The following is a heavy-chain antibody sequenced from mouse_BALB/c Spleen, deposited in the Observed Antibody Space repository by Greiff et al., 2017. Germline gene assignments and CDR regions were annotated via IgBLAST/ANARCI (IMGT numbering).Heavy chain of an antibody. CDR1: GYTFTSYY. CDR3: TREGNYFDY. V-gene: IGHV1S81*02. J-gene: IGHJ2*01. Sequence: VQLQQSGAELVKPGASVKLSCKASGYTFTSYYMYWVKQRPGQGLEWIGEINPSNGGTNFNEKFKSKATLTVDKSSSTAYMQLSSLTSEDSAVYYCTREGNYFDYWGQGTTLTVSS. CDR2: INPSNGGT.